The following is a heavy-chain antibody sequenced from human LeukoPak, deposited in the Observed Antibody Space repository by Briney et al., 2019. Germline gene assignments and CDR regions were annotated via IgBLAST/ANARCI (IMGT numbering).Heavy chain of an antibody. J-gene: IGHJ3*02. D-gene: IGHD3-22*01. CDR2: IYYSGST. Sequence: PSETLSLTCTVSGGSISSYYWSWIRQPPGKGLEWIGYIYYSGSTNYNPSLKSRVTISVDTSKNQFSLKLSSVTAADTAVYYCARGPDYYDSSGYYHIDAFDIWGQGTMVTVSS. V-gene: IGHV4-59*01. CDR1: GGSISSYY. CDR3: ARGPDYYDSSGYYHIDAFDI.